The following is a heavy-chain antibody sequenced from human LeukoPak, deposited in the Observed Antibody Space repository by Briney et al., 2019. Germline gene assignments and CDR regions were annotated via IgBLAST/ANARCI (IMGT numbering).Heavy chain of an antibody. Sequence: SETLSLTCTVSGGSISSSSYYWGWIRQPPGKGLEWIGSIYYSGSTYYNPPLKSRVTISVDMSKNQFSLKLSTVTAADTAVYYCARENSSGYYFDYWGQGTLVTVSS. V-gene: IGHV4-39*07. CDR1: GGSISSSSYY. D-gene: IGHD6-19*01. J-gene: IGHJ4*02. CDR2: IYYSGST. CDR3: ARENSSGYYFDY.